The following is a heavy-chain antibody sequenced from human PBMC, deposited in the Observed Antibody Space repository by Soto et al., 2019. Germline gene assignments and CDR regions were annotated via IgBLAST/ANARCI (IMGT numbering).Heavy chain of an antibody. J-gene: IGHJ6*02. D-gene: IGHD3-3*01. V-gene: IGHV4-30-4*01. CDR2: IYYSGST. CDR3: AREITSSITIFGSMDV. Sequence: LSLTCTVSGGSISSGDYYWSWIRQPPGKGLEWIGYIYYSGSTYYNPSLKSRVTISVDTSKNQFSLKLSSVTAADTAVYYCAREITSSITIFGSMDVWGQGTTVTVSS. CDR1: GGSISSGDYY.